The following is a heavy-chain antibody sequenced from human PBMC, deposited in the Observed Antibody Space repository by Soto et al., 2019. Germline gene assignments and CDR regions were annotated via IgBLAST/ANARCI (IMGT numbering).Heavy chain of an antibody. CDR3: ARHRGYCSGGSCGLGAFDI. CDR1: GGTFSSYA. J-gene: IGHJ3*02. CDR2: IIPIFGTA. V-gene: IGHV1-69*13. Sequence: SVKVSCKASGGTFSSYAISWVRQAPVQGLEWMGGIIPIFGTANYAQKFQGRVTITADESTSTAYMELSSLRSEDTAVYYCARHRGYCSGGSCGLGAFDIWGQGTMVTVSS. D-gene: IGHD2-15*01.